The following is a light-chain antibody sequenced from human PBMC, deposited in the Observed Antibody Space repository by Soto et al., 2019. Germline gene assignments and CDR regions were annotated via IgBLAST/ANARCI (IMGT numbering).Light chain of an antibody. J-gene: IGKJ4*01. CDR1: QSVSSC. CDR3: QQASSCPLT. V-gene: IGKV3-11*01. CDR2: AAT. Sequence: EIVFSKSPSTLTQSPGERATLSCRASQSVSSCLAWYQQRPGQAPKLLIYAATNLDTGIPARFSGSGSGTNFTLTISSLEPEDFAVYFCQQASSCPLTFGRGTKVDIK.